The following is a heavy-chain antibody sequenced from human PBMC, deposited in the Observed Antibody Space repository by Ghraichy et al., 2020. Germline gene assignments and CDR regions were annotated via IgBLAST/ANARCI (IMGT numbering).Heavy chain of an antibody. D-gene: IGHD6-25*01. CDR2: INHSGST. J-gene: IGHJ5*02. Sequence: SETLSLTCAVYGGSFSGYYWSWIRQPPGKGLEWIGEINHSGSTNYNPSLKSRVTISVDTSKNQFSLKLSSVTAADTAVYYCARASDGYRRGNWFDPWGQGTLVTVSS. CDR1: GGSFSGYY. V-gene: IGHV4-34*01. CDR3: ARASDGYRRGNWFDP.